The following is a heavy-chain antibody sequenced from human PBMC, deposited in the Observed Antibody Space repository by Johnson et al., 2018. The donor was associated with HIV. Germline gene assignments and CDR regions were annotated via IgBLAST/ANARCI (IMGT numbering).Heavy chain of an antibody. CDR1: GFTFSSYW. CDR3: ARDLRVGAIDGFDV. CDR2: IKQDGSQK. J-gene: IGHJ3*01. D-gene: IGHD1-26*01. Sequence: VKLVESGGGLVQPGGSLRLSCAASGFTFSSYWMSSVRQAPGKGLEWVANIKQDGSQKYYVDSVKGRFTISSDNAKNSLYLQMNSLRAEDTAVYYCARDLRVGAIDGFDVWGQGTMVTVSS. V-gene: IGHV3-7*05.